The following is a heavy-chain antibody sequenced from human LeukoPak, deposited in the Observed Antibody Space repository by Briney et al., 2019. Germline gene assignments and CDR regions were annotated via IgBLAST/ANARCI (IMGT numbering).Heavy chain of an antibody. J-gene: IGHJ4*02. Sequence: ASVKVSCEASGYTFTGYFMHWVRQAPGQGLEWMGWINPNSGVTNYAQKFQGRVTMTRDSSISTAYMELSRLGSDDTAVFYCARAVGYSSGWYQFDYWGQGTLVTVSS. CDR1: GYTFTGYF. V-gene: IGHV1-2*02. CDR3: ARAVGYSSGWYQFDY. D-gene: IGHD6-19*01. CDR2: INPNSGVT.